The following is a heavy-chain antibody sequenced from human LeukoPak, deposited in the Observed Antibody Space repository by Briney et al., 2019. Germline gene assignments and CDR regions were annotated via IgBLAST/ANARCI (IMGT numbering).Heavy chain of an antibody. V-gene: IGHV1-2*02. CDR3: ARVVAVAGTGDY. CDR1: GYTFTGYY. CDR2: INPNSGGT. D-gene: IGHD6-19*01. Sequence: ASVKVSCKASGYTFTGYYMHWVRQAPGQGLEWMGWINPNSGGTNYAQKFQGRVTMTRDTSISTAHMELSRLRSDDTAVYYCARVVAVAGTGDYWGQGTLVTVSS. J-gene: IGHJ4*02.